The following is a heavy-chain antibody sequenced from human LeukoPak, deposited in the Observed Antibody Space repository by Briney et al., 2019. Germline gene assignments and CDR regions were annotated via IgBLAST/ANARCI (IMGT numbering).Heavy chain of an antibody. J-gene: IGHJ5*01. CDR2: TYYRSTWYN. Sequence: SQTLSLTCATSGDSVSSNSVTWNWIRQSPSRGLEWLGRTYYRSTWYNDYAVSVRGRITVNPDTSKNQFSLHLNSVTPEDTAIYFCARDSTLRVHENFFDSWGQGILVTVSS. V-gene: IGHV6-1*01. CDR3: ARDSTLRVHENFFDS. CDR1: GDSVSSNSVT.